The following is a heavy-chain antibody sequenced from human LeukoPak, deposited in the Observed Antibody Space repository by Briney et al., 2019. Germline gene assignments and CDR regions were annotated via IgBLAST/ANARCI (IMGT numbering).Heavy chain of an antibody. Sequence: GRSLRLSCAASGFTFSSYAMHWVRQAPGKGLEWVAVISYDGSNKYYADSVKGRFTISRDNSKNTLYLQMNSLRAEDTAVYYCAKDDGGATWGYYFDYWGQGTLVTVSS. CDR2: ISYDGSNK. V-gene: IGHV3-30*04. CDR1: GFTFSSYA. J-gene: IGHJ4*02. D-gene: IGHD3-16*01. CDR3: AKDDGGATWGYYFDY.